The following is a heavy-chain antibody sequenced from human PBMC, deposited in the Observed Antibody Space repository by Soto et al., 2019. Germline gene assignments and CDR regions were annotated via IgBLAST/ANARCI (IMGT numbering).Heavy chain of an antibody. J-gene: IGHJ4*02. CDR1: GFTFSSYG. CDR3: VSDRGYGHASAPYS. V-gene: IGHV3-30*03. CDR2: ISYDGGLQ. D-gene: IGHD5-18*01. Sequence: QAQLVESGGGVVQPGRSLRLSCAASGFTFSSYGMHWVRQAPGTGLEWVAVISYDGGLQHYADSVKGRFTISRDNSKNMVLMQMNSLRAEDTAVYCCVSDRGYGHASAPYSWGQGTLVSVSS.